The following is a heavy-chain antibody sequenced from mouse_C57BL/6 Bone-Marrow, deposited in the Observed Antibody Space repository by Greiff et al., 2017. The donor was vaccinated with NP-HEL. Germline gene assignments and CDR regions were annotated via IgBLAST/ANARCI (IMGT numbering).Heavy chain of an antibody. D-gene: IGHD1-1*01. CDR3: TTGGSSPYAMDY. CDR2: IDAYNCDT. CDR1: GGNLKADS. J-gene: IGHJ4*01. V-gene: IGHV14-4*01. Sequence: VQLQQSGAELVRLGGEVKGGGKGSGGNLKADSRDCLRPLPSPFLSFLFAIDAYNCDTEYASKFQGKATITADTSSNTAYLQLSSLTSEDTAVYYCTTGGSSPYAMDYWGQGTSVTVSS.